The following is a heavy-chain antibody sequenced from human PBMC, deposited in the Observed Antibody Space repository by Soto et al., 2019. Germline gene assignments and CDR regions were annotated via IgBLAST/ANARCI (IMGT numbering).Heavy chain of an antibody. V-gene: IGHV1-18*01. Sequence: GASVKVSCKASGYTFTSYGISWVRQAPGQGLEWMGWISAYNGNTNYAQKLQGRVTMTTDTSTSTAYMELRSLRSDDTAVCYCARPGYCTNGVCSAFDIWGQGTMVTVSS. D-gene: IGHD2-8*01. CDR2: ISAYNGNT. CDR1: GYTFTSYG. CDR3: ARPGYCTNGVCSAFDI. J-gene: IGHJ3*02.